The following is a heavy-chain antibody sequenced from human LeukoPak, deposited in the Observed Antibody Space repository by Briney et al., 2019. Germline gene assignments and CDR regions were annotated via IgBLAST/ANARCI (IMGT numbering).Heavy chain of an antibody. CDR3: AKASLYYFDY. Sequence: SETLSLTCTVSGGSISSSSYYWGWIRQPPGKGLEWIGSIYYSGSTNYNPSLKSRVTISVDTSKNQFSLKLSSVTAADTAVYYCAKASLYYFDYWAREPWSPSPQ. J-gene: IGHJ4*02. CDR2: IYYSGST. CDR1: GGSISSSSYY. V-gene: IGHV4-39*01.